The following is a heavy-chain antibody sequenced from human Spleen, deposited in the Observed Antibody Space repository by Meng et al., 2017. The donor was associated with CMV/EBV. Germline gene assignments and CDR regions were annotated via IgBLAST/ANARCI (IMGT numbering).Heavy chain of an antibody. Sequence: SETLSLTCTVSGGSISSGGYYWTWIRQHPGKGLEWIGYIYYSGSTYYNPSLKSRVTISVDTSKNQFSLKLSSVTAADTAVYYCAREKASVNDYWGQGTQVTVSS. CDR2: IYYSGST. CDR3: AREKASVNDY. D-gene: IGHD4-17*01. J-gene: IGHJ4*02. V-gene: IGHV4-31*03. CDR1: GGSISSGGYY.